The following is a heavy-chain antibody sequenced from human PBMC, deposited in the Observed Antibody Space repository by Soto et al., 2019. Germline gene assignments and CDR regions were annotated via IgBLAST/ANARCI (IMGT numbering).Heavy chain of an antibody. CDR3: ARALTTVPYPDYYYYYMDV. D-gene: IGHD4-4*01. CDR2: IIPILGIA. V-gene: IGHV1-69*02. Sequence: QVQLVQSGAEVKKPGSSVKVSCKASGGTFSSYTISWVRQAPGQGLEWMGRIIPILGIANYAQKFRGRVTITADKSTSTAYMELSSLRSEDTAVYYCARALTTVPYPDYYYYYMDVWGKGTTVTVSS. J-gene: IGHJ6*03. CDR1: GGTFSSYT.